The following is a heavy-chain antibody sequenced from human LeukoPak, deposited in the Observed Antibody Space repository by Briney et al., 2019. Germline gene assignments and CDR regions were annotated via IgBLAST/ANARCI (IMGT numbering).Heavy chain of an antibody. CDR2: INPNSGGT. CDR3: ARGGRLVRGVIIPDY. D-gene: IGHD3-10*01. CDR1: GYTFTCYY. J-gene: IGHJ4*02. V-gene: IGHV1-2*02. Sequence: GASVKVSCKASGYTFTCYYMHWVRQAPGQGLEWMGWINPNSGGTNYAQKFQGRVTMTRDTSISTAYMELSRLRSDDTAVYYCARGGRLVRGVIIPDYWGQGTLVTVSS.